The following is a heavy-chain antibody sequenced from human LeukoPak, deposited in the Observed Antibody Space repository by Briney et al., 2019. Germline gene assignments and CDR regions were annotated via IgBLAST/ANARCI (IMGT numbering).Heavy chain of an antibody. CDR1: GYTFTSYG. J-gene: IGHJ6*03. CDR2: INPNSGGT. V-gene: IGHV1-2*06. CDR3: ARGYCTNGVCYQTNYYYYYMDV. D-gene: IGHD2-8*01. Sequence: ASVMVSCKASGYTFTSYGISWVRQAPGQGLEWMGRINPNSGGTNYAQKFQGRVTMTRDTSISTAYMELSRLRSDDTAVYYCARGYCTNGVCYQTNYYYYYMDVWGKGTTVTVSS.